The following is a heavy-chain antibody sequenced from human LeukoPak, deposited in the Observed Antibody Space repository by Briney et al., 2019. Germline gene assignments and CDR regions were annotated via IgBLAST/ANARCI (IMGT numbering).Heavy chain of an antibody. CDR3: ARDHSGSYYGFDY. CDR1: GFTFSSYG. CDR2: IWYDGSNK. J-gene: IGHJ4*02. Sequence: GGSLRLSWAASGFTFSSYGMHWVRQAPGKGLEWVAVIWYDGSNKYYADSVKGRFTISRDNSKNTLYLQMNSLRAEDTAVYYCARDHSGSYYGFDYWGQGTLVTVSS. D-gene: IGHD1-26*01. V-gene: IGHV3-33*01.